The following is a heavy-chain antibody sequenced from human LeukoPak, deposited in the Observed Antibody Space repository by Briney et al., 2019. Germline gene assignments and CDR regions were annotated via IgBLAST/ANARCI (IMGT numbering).Heavy chain of an antibody. V-gene: IGHV1-58*01. D-gene: IGHD3-16*01. CDR1: GFASTNFA. CDR3: AADLSNPRMGASYLDS. J-gene: IGHJ4*02. Sequence: ASVTVSCKASGFASTNFAVQWVRQARGQRLEWIGWIIVGSGATKCAQDFQERVTITRDLSTSTLYMELRSLTSEDTAVYYCAADLSNPRMGASYLDSWGQGTLVTVSS. CDR2: IIVGSGAT.